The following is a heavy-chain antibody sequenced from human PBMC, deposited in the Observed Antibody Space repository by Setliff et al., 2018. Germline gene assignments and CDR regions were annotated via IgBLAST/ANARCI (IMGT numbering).Heavy chain of an antibody. CDR2: MNPNSGNT. CDR3: ARGRRGNYDFWSGYSNWFDP. V-gene: IGHV1-8*03. J-gene: IGHJ5*02. D-gene: IGHD3-3*01. Sequence: ASVKVSCKASGYIFTGYYMHWVRQAPGQGLEWMGWMNPNSGNTGYAQKFQGRVTITRNTSISTAYMELSSLRSEDTAVYYCARGRRGNYDFWSGYSNWFDPWGQGTLVTVSS. CDR1: GYIFTGYY.